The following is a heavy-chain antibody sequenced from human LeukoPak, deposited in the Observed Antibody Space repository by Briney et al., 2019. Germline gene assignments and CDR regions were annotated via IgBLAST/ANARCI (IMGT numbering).Heavy chain of an antibody. CDR3: AREGQLELDSYYYMDV. CDR2: ISGSGGST. CDR1: GFTFSSYA. J-gene: IGHJ6*03. V-gene: IGHV3-23*01. D-gene: IGHD1-1*01. Sequence: GGSLRLSCAASGFTFSSYAMSWVRQAPGKGLEWVSAISGSGGSTYYADSVKGRFTISRDNSKNTLYLQMNSLRADDTAVYYCAREGQLELDSYYYMDVWGKGTTVTVSS.